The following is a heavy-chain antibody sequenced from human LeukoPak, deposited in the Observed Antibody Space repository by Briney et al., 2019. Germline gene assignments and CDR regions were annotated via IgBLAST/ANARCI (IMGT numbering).Heavy chain of an antibody. D-gene: IGHD1-26*01. CDR2: INHSGST. V-gene: IGHV4-34*01. CDR3: ARDLHGAWELYPDY. J-gene: IGHJ4*02. Sequence: SETLSLTCAVYGGSFSGYYWSWIRQPPGKGLEWIGEINHSGSTNYNPSLKSRVTISVDTSKNQFSLKLSSVTAADTAVYYCARDLHGAWELYPDYWGQGTLVTVSS. CDR1: GGSFSGYY.